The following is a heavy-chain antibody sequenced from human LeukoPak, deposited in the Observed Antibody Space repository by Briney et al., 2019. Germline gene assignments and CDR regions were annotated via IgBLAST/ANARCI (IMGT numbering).Heavy chain of an antibody. D-gene: IGHD3-3*02. Sequence: GGSLRLSCAASGFSVSSSYMNWVRQAPGKGLEWVSIIYRDGKTFYADYVKGRFTISRDSSKNTLYLQMNSLRAEDTAVYYCASRIFVDYWGQGTLVTVSS. CDR3: ASRIFVDY. CDR2: IYRDGKT. J-gene: IGHJ4*02. CDR1: GFSVSSSY. V-gene: IGHV3-53*01.